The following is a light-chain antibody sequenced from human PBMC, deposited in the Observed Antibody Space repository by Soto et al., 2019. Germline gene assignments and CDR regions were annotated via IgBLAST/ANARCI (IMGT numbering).Light chain of an antibody. V-gene: IGKV1-39*01. CDR3: HQTAANPWT. J-gene: IGKJ1*01. CDR1: QNIGVY. CDR2: AAS. Sequence: DIQMTQSPSSLSASVGDRVTITCRASQNIGVYLNWYQKKPGKAPKLLIHAASSLHSGVPSTFSASGSATDFSLTISSLQPEDFAAYYCHQTAANPWTFAQGTKVEIK.